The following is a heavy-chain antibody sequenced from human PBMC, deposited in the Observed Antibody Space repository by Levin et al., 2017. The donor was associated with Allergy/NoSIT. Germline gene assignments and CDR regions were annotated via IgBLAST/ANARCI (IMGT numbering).Heavy chain of an antibody. CDR1: GYSFSSNW. CDR2: IYPGDSET. CDR3: ASRNSSSDFDY. D-gene: IGHD6-13*01. V-gene: IGHV5-51*01. J-gene: IGHJ4*01. Sequence: HGESLKISCKASGYSFSSNWLDWVRQMPGKGLEWMGIIYPGDSETRYSPSFQGQVTISVDKSISTAYLQWSSLQASDTAIYYCASRNSSSDFDYWGHGTLVTVSS.